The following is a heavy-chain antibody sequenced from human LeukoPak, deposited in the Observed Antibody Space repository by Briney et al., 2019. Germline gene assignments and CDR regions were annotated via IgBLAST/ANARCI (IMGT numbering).Heavy chain of an antibody. CDR3: AKDVRALNNYGSGSSGFY. D-gene: IGHD3-10*01. CDR1: GFTFSSYG. V-gene: IGHV3-30*18. J-gene: IGHJ4*02. Sequence: PGRSLRPSCAASGFTFSSYGMHWVCQAPGKGLEWVAVISYDGSNKHYADPVKGRFTISRDNSKNTLYLQMNSLRVEDTAVYYCAKDVRALNNYGSGSSGFYWGQGTLVTVSS. CDR2: ISYDGSNK.